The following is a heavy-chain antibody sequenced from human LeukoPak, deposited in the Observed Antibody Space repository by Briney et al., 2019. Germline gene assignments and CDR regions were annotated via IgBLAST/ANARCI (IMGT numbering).Heavy chain of an antibody. Sequence: GGSLRLSCAASGFTFTSYYMHWVRQAPGQGLEWMGIINPSGGSTSYAQKFQGRVTMTRDTSTSTVYMELSSLRSEDTAVYYCAREHLGDYDSSGYYSNWGQGTLVTVSS. D-gene: IGHD3-22*01. CDR2: INPSGGST. CDR1: GFTFTSYY. CDR3: AREHLGDYDSSGYYSN. J-gene: IGHJ4*02. V-gene: IGHV1-46*01.